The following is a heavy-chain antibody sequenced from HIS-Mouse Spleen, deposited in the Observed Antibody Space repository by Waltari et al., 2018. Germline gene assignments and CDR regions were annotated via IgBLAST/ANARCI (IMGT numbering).Heavy chain of an antibody. D-gene: IGHD6-13*01. CDR1: GFSVSSNS. V-gene: IGHV3-53*01. Sequence: EVQLVESGGGLSLPGGSLRLSCAAPGFSVSSNSISWVRQAPGKGLEWVSVIYSGGSTYYADSVKGRFTISRDNSKNTLYLQMNSLRAEDTAVYYCAGGVGSSWYYFDYWGQGTLVTVSS. J-gene: IGHJ4*02. CDR2: IYSGGST. CDR3: AGGVGSSWYYFDY.